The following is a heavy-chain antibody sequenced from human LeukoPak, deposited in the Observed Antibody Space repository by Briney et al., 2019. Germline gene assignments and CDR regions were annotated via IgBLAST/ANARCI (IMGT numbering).Heavy chain of an antibody. V-gene: IGHV4-34*01. J-gene: IGHJ4*02. Sequence: SETLSLTCAVYGGSFSGCYWSWIRQPPGKGLEWIGEINHSGSTNYNPSLKSRVTISVDTSKNQFSLKLSSVTAADTAVYYCARGNGLRFDYYDSSPYYFDYWGQGTLVTVSS. CDR3: ARGNGLRFDYYDSSPYYFDY. CDR1: GGSFSGCY. CDR2: INHSGST. D-gene: IGHD3-22*01.